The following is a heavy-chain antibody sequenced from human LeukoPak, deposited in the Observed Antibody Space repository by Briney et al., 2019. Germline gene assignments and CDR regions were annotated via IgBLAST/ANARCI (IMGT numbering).Heavy chain of an antibody. V-gene: IGHV4-39*01. CDR3: ARFGLNCSSTSCYATDY. J-gene: IGHJ4*02. Sequence: SETLSLTCTVSGGSISSSSYYWGWIRQPPGKGLEWIGSIYYSGSTYYNPSLKSRVTISVDTSKNQFSLKLSSVTAADTAVYYCARFGLNCSSTSCYATDYWGQGTLVTVSS. D-gene: IGHD2-2*01. CDR1: GGSISSSSYY. CDR2: IYYSGST.